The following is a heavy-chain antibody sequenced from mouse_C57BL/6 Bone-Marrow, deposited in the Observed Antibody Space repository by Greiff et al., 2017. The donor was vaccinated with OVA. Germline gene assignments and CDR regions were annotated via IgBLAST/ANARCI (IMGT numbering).Heavy chain of an antibody. V-gene: IGHV1-39*01. Sequence: EVKLVESGPELVKPGASVKISCKASGYSFTDYNMNWVKQSNGKSLEWIGVINPNYGTTSYNQKFKGKATLTVDQSSSTAYMQLNSLTSEDSAVYYCAKPSAYYSNYYYAMDYWGQGTSVTVSS. CDR2: INPNYGTT. D-gene: IGHD2-5*01. J-gene: IGHJ4*01. CDR3: AKPSAYYSNYYYAMDY. CDR1: GYSFTDYN.